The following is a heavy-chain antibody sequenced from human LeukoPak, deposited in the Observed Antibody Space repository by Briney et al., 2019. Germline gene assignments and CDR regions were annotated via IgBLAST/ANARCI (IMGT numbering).Heavy chain of an antibody. D-gene: IGHD1-7*01. CDR1: GFIFSSYS. CDR3: ARDRDWNSGFDY. CDR2: ISTSSSYI. V-gene: IGHV3-21*01. J-gene: IGHJ4*02. Sequence: GGSLRLSCAASGFIFSSYSMNWVRQVPGEGLEWVSSISTSSSYIYYADSVKGRFTISRDNAKNSLYLQMNSLRAEDTAVYYCARDRDWNSGFDYWGQGTLVTVSS.